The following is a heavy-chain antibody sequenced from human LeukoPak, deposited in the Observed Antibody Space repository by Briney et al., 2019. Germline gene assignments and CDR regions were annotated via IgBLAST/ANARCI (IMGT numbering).Heavy chain of an antibody. Sequence: GRSLRLSCAASAFTFSSYGMHWVRQAPGQGLEWVAVIWYDGNNKYYADSVKGRFTISRDNSKNTLYLQLNSLRAEDTAVYYCAKDRGEVPATFDYWGQGTLVTVSS. CDR1: AFTFSSYG. D-gene: IGHD2-2*01. V-gene: IGHV3-33*06. CDR2: IWYDGNNK. J-gene: IGHJ4*02. CDR3: AKDRGEVPATFDY.